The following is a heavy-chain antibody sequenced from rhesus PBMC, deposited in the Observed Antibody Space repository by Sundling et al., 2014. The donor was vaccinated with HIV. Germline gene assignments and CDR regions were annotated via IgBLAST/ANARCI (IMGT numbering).Heavy chain of an antibody. CDR1: GFTFGSNA. D-gene: IGHD6-31*01. Sequence: QVQLVQSGAEVKKPGASVKVSCKASGFTFGSNAISWVQQAPGQGLEWMGGIVPLVGVTNYAQKFQGRVTITADTSTRTAYMELSSLRSEDTAVYYCARGSRLVLDDDGLDSWGQGVVVTVSS. CDR3: ARGSRLVLDDDGLDS. V-gene: IGHV1-198*02. CDR2: IVPLVGVT. J-gene: IGHJ6*01.